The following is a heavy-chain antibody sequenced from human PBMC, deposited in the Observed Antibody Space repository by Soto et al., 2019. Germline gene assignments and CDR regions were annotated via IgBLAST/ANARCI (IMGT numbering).Heavy chain of an antibody. Sequence: GGSLRLSCAASGFTFSSCAMGWVRQAPGKGLEWVSDIIDSGASTYYADSVKGRFTISRDNSTSTLYLQMNSLRAEDTALYYCAKGRSYYYYYGVDVWGQGTTVTVSS. J-gene: IGHJ6*02. CDR2: IIDSGAST. CDR1: GFTFSSCA. V-gene: IGHV3-23*01. CDR3: AKGRSYYYYYGVDV.